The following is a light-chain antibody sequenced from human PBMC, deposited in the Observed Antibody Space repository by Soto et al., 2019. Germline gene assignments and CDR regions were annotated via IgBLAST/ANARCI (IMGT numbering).Light chain of an antibody. CDR3: FSYAGSNTYV. J-gene: IGLJ1*01. CDR2: DVT. CDR1: SSDVGGFNS. Sequence: ALTHPASVSGSPGQSITISCTGSSSDVGGFNSVSWYQQRPGNAPKVMIYDVTVRPSEVSNRFSGSKSGNTASLTISGLQTEDEADYYCFSYAGSNTYVFGTGTKVTVL. V-gene: IGLV2-14*01.